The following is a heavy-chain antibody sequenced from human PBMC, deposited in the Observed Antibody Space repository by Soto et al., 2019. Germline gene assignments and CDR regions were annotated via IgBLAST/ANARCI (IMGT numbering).Heavy chain of an antibody. CDR1: GGSTSSYY. D-gene: IGHD1-7*01. V-gene: IGHV4-59*08. CDR2: IYYSGST. J-gene: IGHJ6*03. CDR3: ARRSGTRQSHYYYYYMDV. Sequence: SETLSLTWTVSGGSTSSYYWSWIRQPPGKGLEWIGYIYYSGSTNYNPSLKSRVTISVDTSKNQFSLKLSSVTAADTAVYYCARRSGTRQSHYYYYYMDVWGKGTTVTVSS.